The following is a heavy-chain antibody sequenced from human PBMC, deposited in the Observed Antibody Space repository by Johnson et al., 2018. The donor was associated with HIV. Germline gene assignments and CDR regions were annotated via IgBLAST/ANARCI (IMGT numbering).Heavy chain of an antibody. D-gene: IGHD3-10*01. CDR3: AREDHYYDAFDI. J-gene: IGHJ3*02. CDR1: GFTVSSNY. CDR2: IYSGGST. V-gene: IGHV3-66*02. Sequence: VQLVEFGGGLVQPGGSLRLSCAASGFTVSSNYMSWVRQAPGKGLEWVSVIYSGGSTYYADSVKGRFTISRDNSKNTLYLQMNSLRAEDTAVYYCAREDHYYDAFDIWGQGTMVTVSS.